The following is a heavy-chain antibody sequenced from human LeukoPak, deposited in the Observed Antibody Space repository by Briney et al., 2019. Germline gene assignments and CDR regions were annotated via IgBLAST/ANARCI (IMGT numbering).Heavy chain of an antibody. CDR1: GFTFSNYW. V-gene: IGHV3-74*01. D-gene: IGHD3-10*01. CDR3: ARKPDYYGADY. CDR2: IKGDGGSP. J-gene: IGHJ4*02. Sequence: GGSLRLSCAASGFTFSNYWMHWVRQAPGKGLVWVSRIKGDGGSPTYADSVKGRFTISRDNAKHTLYLQMNSLRAEDTAVYYCARKPDYYGADYWGQGTLVTVSP.